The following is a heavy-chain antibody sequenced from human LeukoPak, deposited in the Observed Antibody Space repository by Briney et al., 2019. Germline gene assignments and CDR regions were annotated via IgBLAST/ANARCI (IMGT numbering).Heavy chain of an antibody. V-gene: IGHV3-23*01. J-gene: IGHJ4*02. CDR3: ASSDSSGYRVDY. CDR1: GFTFTNYA. D-gene: IGHD3-22*01. CDR2: ISSSGGTT. Sequence: GRSLRLSCAASGFTFTNYAMNWVRQAPGKGLEWLSAISSSGGTTCYADSVKGRFTISRDNSRNTLYLQMNSLRVADTAVYYCASSDSSGYRVDYWGQGTLVTVSS.